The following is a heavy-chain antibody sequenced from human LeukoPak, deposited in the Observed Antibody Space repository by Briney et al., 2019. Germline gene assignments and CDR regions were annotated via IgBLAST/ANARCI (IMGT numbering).Heavy chain of an antibody. Sequence: GGSLRLSCAASGFTFSSYGMHWVRRAPGKGLEWVAVIWYDGSNKYYADSVKGRFTISRDNSKNTLYLQMNSLRAEDTAVYYCARDWGAGMDVWGQGTTVTVSS. V-gene: IGHV3-33*01. CDR1: GFTFSSYG. CDR3: ARDWGAGMDV. CDR2: IWYDGSNK. D-gene: IGHD3-16*01. J-gene: IGHJ6*02.